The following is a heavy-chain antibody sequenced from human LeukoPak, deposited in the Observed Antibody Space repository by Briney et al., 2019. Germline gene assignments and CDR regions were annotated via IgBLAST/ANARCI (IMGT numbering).Heavy chain of an antibody. CDR3: ARVPTRGDYRLDY. J-gene: IGHJ4*02. CDR2: ISSSGSAI. D-gene: IGHD4-17*01. Sequence: GGSLRLSCAASGFIFSSYEVNWVRQAPGKGLEWVSYISSSGSAIYYADSVKGRFTISRDNAKNSLYLQMNSLRAEDTAVHYCARVPTRGDYRLDYWGQGTLVTVSS. CDR1: GFIFSSYE. V-gene: IGHV3-48*03.